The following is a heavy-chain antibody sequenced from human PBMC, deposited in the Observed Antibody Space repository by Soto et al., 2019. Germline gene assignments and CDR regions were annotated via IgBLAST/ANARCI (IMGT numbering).Heavy chain of an antibody. D-gene: IGHD3-22*01. CDR2: FYYSGLT. J-gene: IGHJ6*03. CDR1: VASMNTYY. Sequence: QVQLQESGPGLVKPSETLSLTCAVSVASMNTYYWSWIRQPPGKGLEWIGYFYYSGLTNYNPSLKSRVTISLDTSKNQFSLKLSSVTAADTAVYFCARGNTHGYYYMDVWGRGTTVTVSS. V-gene: IGHV4-59*08. CDR3: ARGNTHGYYYMDV.